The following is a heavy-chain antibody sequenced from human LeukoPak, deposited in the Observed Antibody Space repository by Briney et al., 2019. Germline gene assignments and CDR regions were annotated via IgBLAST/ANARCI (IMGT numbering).Heavy chain of an antibody. J-gene: IGHJ4*02. CDR3: APHGGASGC. CDR2: ISGSGDTT. Sequence: SGGSLRLSCAASGLTFSSYALSWVRQAPGKGLEWVSDISGSGDTTRYADSVKGRFTISRDNSKNTLYLQMNSLRGEDTAVYYCAPHGGASGCWGQGTLVTVSS. D-gene: IGHD3-10*01. V-gene: IGHV3-23*01. CDR1: GLTFSSYA.